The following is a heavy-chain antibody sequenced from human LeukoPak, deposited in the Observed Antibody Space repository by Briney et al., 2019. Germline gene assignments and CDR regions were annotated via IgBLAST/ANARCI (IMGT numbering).Heavy chain of an antibody. CDR3: AKDRWRGSYSPFDY. V-gene: IGHV3-21*01. Sequence: PGGSLRLSCAASGFTFSSYNMNWVRQAPGKGLEWVSSISSSNSYIYYADSVKGRFTISRDNAKNSLYLQMNSLRAEDTAVYYCAKDRWRGSYSPFDYWGQGTLVTVSS. CDR2: ISSSNSYI. D-gene: IGHD1-26*01. J-gene: IGHJ4*02. CDR1: GFTFSSYN.